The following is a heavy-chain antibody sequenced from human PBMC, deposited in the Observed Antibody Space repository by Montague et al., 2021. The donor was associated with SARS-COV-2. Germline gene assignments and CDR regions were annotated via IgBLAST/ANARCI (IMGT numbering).Heavy chain of an antibody. J-gene: IGHJ3*02. CDR3: ARVGRGSSWYEVAFDI. Sequence: SETLSPTCTVSGGSISRYSWTWIRQPPGKGLEWIGYIYNSGSTNYNPSLTSRVTISVDTSKNQFSLKLSSVAAADTAVYYCARVGRGSSWYEVAFDIWGQGTVVTVSS. CDR2: IYNSGST. CDR1: GGSISRYS. V-gene: IGHV4-59*01. D-gene: IGHD6-13*01.